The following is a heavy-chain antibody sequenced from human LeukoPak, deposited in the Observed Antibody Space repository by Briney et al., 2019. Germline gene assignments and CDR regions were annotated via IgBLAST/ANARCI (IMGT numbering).Heavy chain of an antibody. V-gene: IGHV4-59*01. D-gene: IGHD2-2*02. J-gene: IGHJ3*02. CDR3: ARERREGYCSSTSCYRGNAFDI. Sequence: SETLSLTCTVSGGSISSYYWSWIRQPPGKGLEWIGYIYYSGSTNYNPSLKSRVTISVDTSKNQFSLKLSSVTAADTAAYYCARERREGYCSSTSCYRGNAFDIWGQGTMVTVSS. CDR1: GGSISSYY. CDR2: IYYSGST.